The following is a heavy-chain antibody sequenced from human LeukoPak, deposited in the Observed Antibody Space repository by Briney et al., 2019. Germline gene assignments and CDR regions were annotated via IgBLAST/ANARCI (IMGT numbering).Heavy chain of an antibody. J-gene: IGHJ3*02. D-gene: IGHD4-17*01. Sequence: GGSLRLSCAASGFTFSDYYMSWIRQAPGERLEWGSYISSSGSTIYYADSVKSRFTISRDNAKNSLYLQMNSLRAEDTAVYYCARDFGRRVTTRDAFDIWGQGTMVTVSS. CDR2: ISSSGSTI. V-gene: IGHV3-11*01. CDR3: ARDFGRRVTTRDAFDI. CDR1: GFTFSDYY.